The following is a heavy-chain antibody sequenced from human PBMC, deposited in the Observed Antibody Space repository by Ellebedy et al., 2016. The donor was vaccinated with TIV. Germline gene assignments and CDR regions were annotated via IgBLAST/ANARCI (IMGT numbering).Heavy chain of an antibody. Sequence: GESLKISCAASGFTFSMYGMHWVRQAPGKGLEWVAMIWSYGTKDNYADSVKGRFTISRDNSKNTLYLQMNSLRAEDTAVYYCARALNYENGMDVWGQGTTVTVSS. D-gene: IGHD4-11*01. J-gene: IGHJ6*02. CDR2: IWSYGTKD. CDR1: GFTFSMYG. V-gene: IGHV3-33*01. CDR3: ARALNYENGMDV.